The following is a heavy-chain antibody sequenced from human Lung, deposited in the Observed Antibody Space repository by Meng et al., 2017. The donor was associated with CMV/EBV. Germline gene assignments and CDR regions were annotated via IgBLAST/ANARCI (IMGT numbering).Heavy chain of an antibody. CDR3: ARDGAPAATPWGNWFDP. Sequence: GGSXRPSCAASGFTFSSYWMSWVRQAPGKGLEWVANIKQDGSEKYYVDSVKGRFTISRDNAKNSLYLQMNSLRAEDTAVYYCARDGAPAATPWGNWFDPGGQGXLVTVSS. CDR1: GFTFSSYW. CDR2: IKQDGSEK. D-gene: IGHD2-2*01. V-gene: IGHV3-7*01. J-gene: IGHJ5*02.